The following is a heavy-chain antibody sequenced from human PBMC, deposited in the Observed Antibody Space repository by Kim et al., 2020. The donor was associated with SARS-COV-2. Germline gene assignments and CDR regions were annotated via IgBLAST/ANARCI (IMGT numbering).Heavy chain of an antibody. V-gene: IGHV3-23*01. CDR3: AKDHESSGWPTFDY. J-gene: IGHJ4*02. Sequence: YADSVKGRFTVSRDNVKNMLYLQMDSLKAEDTALYYCAKDHESSGWPTFDYWGQGTLVTVSS. D-gene: IGHD3-22*01.